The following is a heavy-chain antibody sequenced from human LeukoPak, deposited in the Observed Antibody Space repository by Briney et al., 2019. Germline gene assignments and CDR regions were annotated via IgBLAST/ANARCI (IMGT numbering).Heavy chain of an antibody. CDR1: GGSFSGYY. D-gene: IGHD3-22*01. J-gene: IGHJ4*02. V-gene: IGHV4-34*01. CDR3: ARESSGYFY. Sequence: KASETLSLTCAVYGGSFSGYYWNWVRQPPGKGLEWIGEINHGGITNYNPSLKSRVTISVDTSKNQFSLKLSSVTAADTAVYYCARESSGYFYWGQGTLVTVSS. CDR2: INHGGIT.